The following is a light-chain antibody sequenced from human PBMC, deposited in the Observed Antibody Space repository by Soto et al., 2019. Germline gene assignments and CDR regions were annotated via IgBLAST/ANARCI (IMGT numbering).Light chain of an antibody. CDR2: ATS. J-gene: IGKJ4*01. CDR3: QQLNSYPSVT. CDR1: QDISSY. Sequence: DIQLTQSPSFLSASVGDRVTITCRASQDISSYLDWYQQKAGKAPKLLIYATSALQSGVPSRFSGSGSGTEFTLTISSLQPEDFATYYCQQLNSYPSVTFGGGTKVEI. V-gene: IGKV1-9*01.